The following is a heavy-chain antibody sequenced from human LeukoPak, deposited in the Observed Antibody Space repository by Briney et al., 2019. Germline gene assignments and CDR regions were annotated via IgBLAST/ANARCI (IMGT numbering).Heavy chain of an antibody. CDR1: GYTLTELS. CDR2: FDPEDGET. D-gene: IGHD2-2*01. Sequence: ASVKVSCKVSGYTLTELSMHWVRQAPGKGREWMRGFDPEDGETIYAQKFQGRVTMTEDTSTDTAYMELSSLRSEDTAVYYCATGGYQPLLNFDYWGQGTLVTVSS. V-gene: IGHV1-24*01. J-gene: IGHJ4*02. CDR3: ATGGYQPLLNFDY.